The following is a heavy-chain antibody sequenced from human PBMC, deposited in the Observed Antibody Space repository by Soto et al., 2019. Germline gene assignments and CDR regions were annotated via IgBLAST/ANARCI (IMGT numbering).Heavy chain of an antibody. D-gene: IGHD3-10*01. CDR2: INPILSMS. J-gene: IGHJ4*02. CDR1: GDTFTFYS. Sequence: QVQLVQSGAEVKKPGSSVRVSCKASGDTFTFYSINWVRQAPGLGLEWMGRINPILSMSTNAQRFQGRVTRTADKSTSTADMELSSLRSEDTAMYYCASSYGSGYPAFDYWGQGAPVTVSS. V-gene: IGHV1-69*02. CDR3: ASSYGSGYPAFDY.